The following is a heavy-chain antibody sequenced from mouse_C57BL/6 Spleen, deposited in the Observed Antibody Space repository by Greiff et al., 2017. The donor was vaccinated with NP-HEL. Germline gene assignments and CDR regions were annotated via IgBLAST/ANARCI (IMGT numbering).Heavy chain of an antibody. CDR1: GYSITSGYY. Sequence: EVQLQQSGPGLVKPSQSLSLTCSVTGYSITSGYYWNWIRQFPGNKLEWMGYISYDGSNNYNPSLKNRISITRDTSKNQFFLKLNSVTTEDTATYYCPFGGNYPYWYFDVWGTGTTVTVSS. J-gene: IGHJ1*03. V-gene: IGHV3-6*01. CDR3: PFGGNYPYWYFDV. D-gene: IGHD2-1*01. CDR2: ISYDGSN.